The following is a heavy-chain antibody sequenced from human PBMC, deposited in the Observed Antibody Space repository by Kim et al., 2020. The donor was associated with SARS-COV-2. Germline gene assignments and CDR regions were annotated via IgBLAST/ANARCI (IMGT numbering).Heavy chain of an antibody. CDR2: ISSSGSTT. D-gene: IGHD6-13*01. Sequence: GGSLRLSCAGSGFTFSSYEMNWVRQAPGKGLEWVSYISSSGSTTYYADSVKGRFTTSRDNAKNSLYLQMNSLRAEDTAVYYCARVYHSSSVYGVDYWGQGALVTVSS. V-gene: IGHV3-48*03. CDR3: ARVYHSSSVYGVDY. CDR1: GFTFSSYE. J-gene: IGHJ4*02.